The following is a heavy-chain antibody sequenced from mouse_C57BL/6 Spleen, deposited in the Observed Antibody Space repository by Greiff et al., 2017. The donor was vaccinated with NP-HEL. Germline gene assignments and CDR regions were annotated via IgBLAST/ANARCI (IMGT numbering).Heavy chain of an antibody. CDR2: IDPENGDT. CDR3: TTGDYDDYYAMDY. V-gene: IGHV14-4*01. J-gene: IGHJ4*01. Sequence: EVQLQESGAELVRPGASVKLSCTASGFNIKDDYMHWVKQRPEQGLEWIGWIDPENGDTEYASKFQGKATITADTSSNPAYLQLSSLTSEDTAVYYCTTGDYDDYYAMDYWGQGTSVTVSS. D-gene: IGHD2-4*01. CDR1: GFNIKDDY.